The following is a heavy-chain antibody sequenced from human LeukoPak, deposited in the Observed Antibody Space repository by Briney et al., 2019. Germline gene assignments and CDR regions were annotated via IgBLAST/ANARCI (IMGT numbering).Heavy chain of an antibody. D-gene: IGHD6-19*01. CDR2: INHSGST. CDR3: ARVAVAGYYNWFDP. V-gene: IGHV4-38-2*01. J-gene: IGHJ5*02. Sequence: TSETLSLTCDVSGYSISSGYYWGWIRQPPGKGLEWIGEINHSGSTNYNPSLKSRVTISVDTSKNQFSLKLSSVTAADTAVYYCARVAVAGYYNWFDPWGQGTLVTVSS. CDR1: GYSISSGYY.